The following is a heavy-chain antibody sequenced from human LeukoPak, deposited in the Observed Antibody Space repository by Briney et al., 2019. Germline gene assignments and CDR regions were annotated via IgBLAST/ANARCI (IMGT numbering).Heavy chain of an antibody. CDR2: INPNSGGT. CDR1: GYTFTCYY. V-gene: IGHV1-2*06. Sequence: ASVKVSCKASGYTFTCYYMHWVRQAPGQGLEWMGRINPNSGGTNYAQKFQGRVTMTRDTSISTAYMELSRLRSDDTAVYYCATYLTGGVWYFDLWGRGTLVTVSS. D-gene: IGHD7-27*01. CDR3: ATYLTGGVWYFDL. J-gene: IGHJ2*01.